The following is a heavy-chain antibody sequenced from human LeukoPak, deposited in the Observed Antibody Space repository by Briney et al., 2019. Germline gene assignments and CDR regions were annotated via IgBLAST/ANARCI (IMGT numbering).Heavy chain of an antibody. D-gene: IGHD3-22*01. V-gene: IGHV3-23*01. J-gene: IGHJ4*02. CDR3: AKDRSYYDSSGYIYYFDY. Sequence: PGGSLRLSCAASGFTFSNHGMNWVRQAPGKGLEWVSGISPSGDITYYADSVKGRFTISRDNSKNTLYLQMNSLRAEDTAVYYCAKDRSYYDSSGYIYYFDYWGQGTLVTVSS. CDR1: GFTFSNHG. CDR2: ISPSGDIT.